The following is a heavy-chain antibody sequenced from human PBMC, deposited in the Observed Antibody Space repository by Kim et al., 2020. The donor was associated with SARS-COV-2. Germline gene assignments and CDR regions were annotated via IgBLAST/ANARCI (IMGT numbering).Heavy chain of an antibody. D-gene: IGHD4-17*01. CDR3: AKEQTSFTSMNLDF. CDR1: GFTFKNYG. V-gene: IGHV3-30*18. J-gene: IGHJ4*02. CDR2: ISHDGSIT. Sequence: GGSLRLSCGASGFTFKNYGMQWVRQAPGKGLEWLAVISHDGSITHYADSVKGRFTISRDDSKNTLFLQMNSLRAEDTAMYYCAKEQTSFTSMNLDFWGQGTLVTVSS.